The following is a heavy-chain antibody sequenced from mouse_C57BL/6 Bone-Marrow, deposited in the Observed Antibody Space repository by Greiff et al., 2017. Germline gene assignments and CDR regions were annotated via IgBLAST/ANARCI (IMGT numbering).Heavy chain of an antibody. V-gene: IGHV1-55*01. CDR3: ARGETAQARLDY. CDR1: GYTFTSYW. Sequence: QVQLQQPGAELVKPGASVKMSCKASGYTFTSYWITWVKQRPGQGLEWIGDIYPGSGSTNYNEKFKSKATLTVDTSSSTAYMQLSSLTSEDSAVYYCARGETAQARLDYWGKGTLVTVSA. CDR2: IYPGSGST. J-gene: IGHJ3*01. D-gene: IGHD3-2*02.